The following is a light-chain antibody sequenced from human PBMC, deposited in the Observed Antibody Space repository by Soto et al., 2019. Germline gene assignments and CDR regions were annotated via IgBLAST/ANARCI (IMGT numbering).Light chain of an antibody. CDR2: RTS. CDR3: QQYNNWPRAT. V-gene: IGKV3-15*01. Sequence: EILMTQSPSTLSVSTGERATLSCRASQSISSNLAWYQQKPGQAPRLLMFRTSSRATGFPARFSGSGSGTEFNLTISSLQSEDFGVYYCQQYNNWPRATFGGGTKVDIK. J-gene: IGKJ4*01. CDR1: QSISSN.